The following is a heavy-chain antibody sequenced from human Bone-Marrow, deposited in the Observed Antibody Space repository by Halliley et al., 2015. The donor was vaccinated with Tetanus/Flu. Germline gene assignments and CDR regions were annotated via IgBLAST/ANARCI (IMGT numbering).Heavy chain of an antibody. J-gene: IGHJ4*02. CDR2: IYHTGTS. Sequence: TLSLTCDVTGYSISSGHYWGWIRQPPGKTLEWIGSIYHTGTSYYNPSLNGRVTISVDTSKNQFSLILTSVTAADTALYYSDYWGQGAVVTVSS. CDR1: GYSISSGHY. CDR3: DY. V-gene: IGHV4-38-2*01.